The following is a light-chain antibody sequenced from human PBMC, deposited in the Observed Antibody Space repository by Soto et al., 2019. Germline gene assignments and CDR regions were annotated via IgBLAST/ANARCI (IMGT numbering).Light chain of an antibody. J-gene: IGKJ3*01. CDR2: GAS. CDR1: QSVSSNY. V-gene: IGKV3-20*01. Sequence: EIVLTQSPGTQSLSPWERATLSCRASQSVSSNYLAWYQQKPGQAPRLLIYGASSRATGIPDRFSGSGSGTGFTLTISRLEPEDFAVYYCQQYGKSRFIFGPGTKVDIK. CDR3: QQYGKSRFI.